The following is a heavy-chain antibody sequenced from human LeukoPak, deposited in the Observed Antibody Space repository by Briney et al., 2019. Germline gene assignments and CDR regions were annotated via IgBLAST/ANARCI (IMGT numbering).Heavy chain of an antibody. D-gene: IGHD3-3*01. CDR3: ASDFWSGPYYFDY. CDR2: ISSSSSTI. V-gene: IGHV3-48*01. J-gene: IGHJ4*02. Sequence: PGGSLRLSCAASGFTFSSYSMKWVRQAPGKGLEWVSYISSSSSTIYYADSVKGRFTISRDNAKNSLYLQMNSLRAEDTAVYYCASDFWSGPYYFDYWGQGTLVTVSS. CDR1: GFTFSSYS.